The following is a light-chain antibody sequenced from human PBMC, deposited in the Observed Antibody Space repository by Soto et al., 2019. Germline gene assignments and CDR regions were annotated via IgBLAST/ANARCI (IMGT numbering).Light chain of an antibody. V-gene: IGKV3D-20*02. Sequence: EIVLTQSPGTLSLSPGERATLSCRASQSVSSTYLAWYQHRTGQAPRLLIYGESNRATGIPDRFSGSGSGTDLNLTISRLEPEDFAVYYCQDRIIWPVSCGQGTRLEIK. CDR1: QSVSSTY. CDR3: QDRIIWPVS. J-gene: IGKJ5*01. CDR2: GES.